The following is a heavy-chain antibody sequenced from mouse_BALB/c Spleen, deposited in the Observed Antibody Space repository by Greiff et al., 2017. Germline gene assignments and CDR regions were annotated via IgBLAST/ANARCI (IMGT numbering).Heavy chain of an antibody. V-gene: IGHV5-9-4*01. CDR1: GFTFSSYA. D-gene: IGHD2-2*01. J-gene: IGHJ4*01. Sequence: EVKLQESGGGLVKPGGSLKLSCAASGFTFSSYAMSWVRQSPEKRLEWVAEISSGGSYTYYPDTVTGRFTISRDNAKNTLYLEMSSLRSEDTAMYYCARDGYDGSAMDYWGQGTSVTVSS. CDR2: ISSGGSYT. CDR3: ARDGYDGSAMDY.